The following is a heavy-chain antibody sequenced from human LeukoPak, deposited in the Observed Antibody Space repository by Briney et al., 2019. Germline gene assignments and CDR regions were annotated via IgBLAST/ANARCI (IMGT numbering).Heavy chain of an antibody. V-gene: IGHV4-34*01. CDR1: GGSFSGYY. D-gene: IGHD6-6*01. Sequence: PSETLSLTCAVYGGSFSGYYWSWIRQPPGKGLEWIGSIYHSGSTYYNPSLKSRVTISVDTSKNQFSLKLSSVTAADTAVYYCARQTSSSSYYYYYYYMDVWGKGTTVTVSS. CDR3: ARQTSSSSYYYYYYYMDV. CDR2: IYHSGST. J-gene: IGHJ6*03.